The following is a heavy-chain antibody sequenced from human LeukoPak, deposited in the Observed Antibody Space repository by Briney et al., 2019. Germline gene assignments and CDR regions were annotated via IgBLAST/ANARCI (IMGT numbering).Heavy chain of an antibody. CDR1: GSTVSANV. CDR2: INSEGDT. V-gene: IGHV3-53*01. Sequence: PGGSLRLSCAISGSTVSANVMNWVRQAPGKGLEWLSAINSEGDTFYADSVRGRFTISRDDSQDTLSLQMNSLRVEDTAFYFCARDMDWSYDCWGQGTLVTVSS. CDR3: ARDMDWSYDC. D-gene: IGHD3/OR15-3a*01. J-gene: IGHJ4*02.